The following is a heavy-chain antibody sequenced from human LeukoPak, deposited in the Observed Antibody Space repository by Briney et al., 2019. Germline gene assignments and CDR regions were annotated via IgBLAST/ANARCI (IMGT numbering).Heavy chain of an antibody. CDR1: GFSLSTSGMG. J-gene: IGHJ5*02. CDR3: AHRRGYNWFDP. V-gene: IGHV2-5*01. Sequence: ASGPTLVNPTQTLTLTCSFSGFSLSTSGMGLAWIRQPPGKALEWPALIYWNDDNLYSPSLKSRLTIAKDTSKNQVVLTMTNMDPVDTATYYCAHRRGYNWFDPWGQGTLVTVSS. CDR2: IYWNDDN.